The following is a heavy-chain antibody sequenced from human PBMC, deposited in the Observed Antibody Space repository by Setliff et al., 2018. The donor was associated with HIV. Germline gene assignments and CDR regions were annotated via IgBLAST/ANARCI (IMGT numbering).Heavy chain of an antibody. J-gene: IGHJ4*02. CDR2: IYTSGST. V-gene: IGHV4-4*08. CDR3: ARGGSGNSYNGAFDY. D-gene: IGHD3-10*01. Sequence: SETLSLTCTVSGGSIGSYYWSWIRQPPGKGLEWIGSIYTSGSTNYNPSLKSRLTISLDTKNQFSLKLSSVTAADTAVYYCARGGSGNSYNGAFDYWGQGTLVTVSS. CDR1: GGSIGSYY.